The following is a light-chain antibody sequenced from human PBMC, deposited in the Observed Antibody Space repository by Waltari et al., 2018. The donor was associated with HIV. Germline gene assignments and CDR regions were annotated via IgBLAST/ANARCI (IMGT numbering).Light chain of an antibody. Sequence: EVVLTQSPGTLSLSPGERATLSCRASQSVSISYLAWYQQKPGQAPRLLIYGASSSATVIPDRFSRSGSGTDFTLTISRLEPEDFAVYYCQQYGSSPLTFGGGTKVGIK. CDR3: QQYGSSPLT. J-gene: IGKJ4*01. V-gene: IGKV3-20*01. CDR2: GAS. CDR1: QSVSISY.